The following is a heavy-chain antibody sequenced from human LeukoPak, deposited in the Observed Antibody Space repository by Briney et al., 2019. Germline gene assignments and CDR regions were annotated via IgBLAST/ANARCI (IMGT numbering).Heavy chain of an antibody. CDR2: IWHDASHT. V-gene: IGHV3-33*01. D-gene: IGHD3-10*01. CDR3: AREIFGSGGYPDY. Sequence: PGGSLTLSCAASGFSFSTYAMHWVRQAPAKGLEWVALIWHDASHTFYTDSVKGRFTISRDNSKNTVYLQMNSLGGEDTAVYYCAREIFGSGGYPDYWGQGTLVTVSS. J-gene: IGHJ4*02. CDR1: GFSFSTYA.